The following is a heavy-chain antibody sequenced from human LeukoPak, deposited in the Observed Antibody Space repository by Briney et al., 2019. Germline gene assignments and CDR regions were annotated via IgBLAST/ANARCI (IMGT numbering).Heavy chain of an antibody. V-gene: IGHV1-18*01. J-gene: IGHJ5*02. CDR2: ISAYNGNT. CDR3: ARVECSSTSCYNVWFDP. D-gene: IGHD2-2*02. Sequence: ASVKVSCKASGYTFTSYGISWVRQAPGQGLEWMGWISAYNGNTNYAQKLQGRVTMTTDTSTYTAYMELRSLRSDDTAVYYCARVECSSTSCYNVWFDPWGQGTLVTVSS. CDR1: GYTFTSYG.